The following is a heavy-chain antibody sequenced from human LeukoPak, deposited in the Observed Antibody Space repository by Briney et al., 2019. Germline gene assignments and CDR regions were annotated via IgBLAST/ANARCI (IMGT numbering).Heavy chain of an antibody. CDR1: GFTFDDYG. D-gene: IGHD5-24*01. J-gene: IGHJ4*02. V-gene: IGHV3-20*04. CDR2: INWNGGST. Sequence: GGSLRLSXAASGFTFDDYGMSWVRQAPGKGLEWLSGINWNGGSTGYADSVKGRFTISRDNAKNSLYLQMNSLRAEDTALYYCARGGGYNHFDYWGQGTLVTVSS. CDR3: ARGGGYNHFDY.